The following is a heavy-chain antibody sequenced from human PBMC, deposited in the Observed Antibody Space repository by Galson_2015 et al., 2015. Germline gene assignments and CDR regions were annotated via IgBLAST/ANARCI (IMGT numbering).Heavy chain of an antibody. V-gene: IGHV3-30-3*01. Sequence: SLRLSCAASGFTFSSYAMHWVRQAPGKGLEWVAVISYDGSNKYYADSVKGRFTISRDNSKNTLYLQMNSLRAEDTAVYYCATFPGSPGIAVAGGDYWGQGTLVTVSS. CDR1: GFTFSSYA. CDR3: ATFPGSPGIAVAGGDY. J-gene: IGHJ4*02. CDR2: ISYDGSNK. D-gene: IGHD6-19*01.